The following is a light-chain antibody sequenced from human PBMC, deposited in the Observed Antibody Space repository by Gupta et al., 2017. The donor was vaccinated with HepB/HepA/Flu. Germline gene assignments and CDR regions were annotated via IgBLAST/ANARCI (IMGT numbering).Light chain of an antibody. Sequence: IPMTQSPSTLSASVGDRVSITCRPSQTISISLAWYQQKPGNVPNLLISTASGLQSGVPSRFSGSGSGTDFTLTISSLQPDDIATYYCQQYKNYPFTFGQGTKVEIK. CDR1: QTISIS. CDR2: TAS. CDR3: QQYKNYPFT. J-gene: IGKJ1*01. V-gene: IGKV1-5*03.